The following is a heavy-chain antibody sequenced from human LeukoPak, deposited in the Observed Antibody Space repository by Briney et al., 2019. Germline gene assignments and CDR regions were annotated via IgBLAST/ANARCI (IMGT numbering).Heavy chain of an antibody. CDR3: VLSSDYNAQGAFDF. CDR1: GYSFTSYW. V-gene: IGHV5-51*01. J-gene: IGHJ3*01. D-gene: IGHD4-11*01. Sequence: GESLKISCKGSGYSFTSYWIGWVRQMPGKGLEWMGMTYPGNSDTRYSPSLQGQVTISVDKSIRTAYLQWSTLKASDTAMYYCVLSSDYNAQGAFDFWGQGTTVTVSS. CDR2: TYPGNSDT.